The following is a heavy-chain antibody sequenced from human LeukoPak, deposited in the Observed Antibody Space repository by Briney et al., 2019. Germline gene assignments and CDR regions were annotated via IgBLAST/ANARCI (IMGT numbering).Heavy chain of an antibody. CDR3: ARDRCTITNCLFGMDV. CDR1: GFTFSSYS. D-gene: IGHD2-2*01. J-gene: IGHJ6*02. Sequence: GGSLRLSCAASGFTFSSYSMNWVRQAPGKGLEWVSYISGSNNTIYYADSVKGRFTISRDNAKNSLNLQMNSLRDEDTAVYYCARDRCTITNCLFGMDVWGQGTTVTVSS. V-gene: IGHV3-48*02. CDR2: ISGSNNTI.